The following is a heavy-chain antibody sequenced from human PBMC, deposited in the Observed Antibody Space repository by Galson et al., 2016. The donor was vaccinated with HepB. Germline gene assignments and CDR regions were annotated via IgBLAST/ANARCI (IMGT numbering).Heavy chain of an antibody. V-gene: IGHV3-74*01. D-gene: IGHD4-23*01. J-gene: IGHJ4*02. CDR2: ISSDGSST. CDR1: GFTFSSYW. Sequence: SLRLSCAASGFTFSSYWMHWVRQAPGKGLVWVSRISSDGSSTSYADSVKGRFTISRDNGKNTLYLQMNSLRAEDTAVYYCATRGGGNPLFGYWGQGTLVTVSS. CDR3: ATRGGGNPLFGY.